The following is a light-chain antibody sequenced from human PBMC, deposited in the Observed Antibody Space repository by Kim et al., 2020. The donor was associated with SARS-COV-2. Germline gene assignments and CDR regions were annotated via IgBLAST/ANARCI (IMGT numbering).Light chain of an antibody. CDR1: SLRSYY. V-gene: IGLV3-19*01. CDR2: GKN. CDR3: NSRDSSGNHP. Sequence: VALGQTVRITCQGDSLRSYYASWYQQKPGQAPVLVIYGKNNLPSGIPDRFSGSSSGNTASLTITGAQAEDEADYYCNSRDSSGNHPFGGGTQLTVL. J-gene: IGLJ2*01.